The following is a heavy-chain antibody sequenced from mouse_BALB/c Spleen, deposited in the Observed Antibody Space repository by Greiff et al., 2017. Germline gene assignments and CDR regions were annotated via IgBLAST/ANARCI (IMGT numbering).Heavy chain of an antibody. CDR2: IYPGDGST. V-gene: IGHV1S56*01. Sequence: QVQLQQSGPELVKPGASVKMSCKASGYTFTSYYIHWVKQRPGQGLEWIGWIYPGDGSTKYNEKFKGKTTLTADKSSSTAYMLLSSLTSEDSAIYFCARRMTLDYWGQGTSVTGSS. J-gene: IGHJ4*01. CDR1: GYTFTSYY. CDR3: ARRMTLDY.